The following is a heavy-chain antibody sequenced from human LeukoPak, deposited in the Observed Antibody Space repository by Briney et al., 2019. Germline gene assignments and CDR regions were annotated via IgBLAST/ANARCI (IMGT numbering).Heavy chain of an antibody. J-gene: IGHJ5*02. V-gene: IGHV3-23*01. D-gene: IGHD1-20*01. CDR1: GFTLSNYW. CDR3: AKVAVDNWNDVP. Sequence: PGGSLRLSCVASGFTLSNYWMSWVRQAPGKGLEWVSAISGSGGSTYYADSVKGRFTISRDNSKNTLYLQMNSLRAEDTAVYYCAKVAVDNWNDVPGGQGTLVTVSS. CDR2: ISGSGGST.